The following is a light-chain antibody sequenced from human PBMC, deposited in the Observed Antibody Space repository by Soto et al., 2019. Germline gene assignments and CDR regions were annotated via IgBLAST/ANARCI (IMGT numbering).Light chain of an antibody. Sequence: DIQMTQSPSSLSASVGDRVTITCRASQSISNYLNWYQQKPGKAPKLLSYAASSLQSGVPSRFSGSGSGTDFTLTISSLQSEDFAVYYCQQYNIWRSITFGQGTRLEIK. CDR2: AAS. V-gene: IGKV1-39*01. J-gene: IGKJ5*01. CDR3: QQYNIWRSIT. CDR1: QSISNY.